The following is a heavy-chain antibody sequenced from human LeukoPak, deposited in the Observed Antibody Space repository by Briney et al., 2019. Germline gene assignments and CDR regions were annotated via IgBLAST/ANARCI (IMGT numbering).Heavy chain of an antibody. D-gene: IGHD6-13*01. CDR1: GGSFSGYY. J-gene: IGHJ5*02. CDR3: ARAAAGTLYWFDP. V-gene: IGHV4-34*01. CDR2: INHSGST. Sequence: PSETLSLTCAVYGGSFSGYYWSWIRQPPGKGLEWIGEINHSGSTNYNPSLKSRVTISLDTSKNQFSLRLSSVTAADTAVYYCARAAAGTLYWFDPWGQGTLVTVSS.